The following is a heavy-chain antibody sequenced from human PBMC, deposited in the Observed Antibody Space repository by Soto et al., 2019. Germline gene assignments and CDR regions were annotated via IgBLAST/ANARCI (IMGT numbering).Heavy chain of an antibody. CDR3: ARDFVVGGPTINYYYGMDV. V-gene: IGHV3-66*01. CDR2: IYSAGNT. CDR1: GFTVSSNY. J-gene: IGHJ6*02. Sequence: EVQLVESGGDLVQPGGSLRLSCAASGFTVSSNYMSWVRQAPGKGLEWISIIYSAGNTYYADSVKGRFTISRDNSKNTLYLQMNSLAAEDTAVYYCARDFVVGGPTINYYYGMDVWGQGTTVTVSS. D-gene: IGHD1-26*01.